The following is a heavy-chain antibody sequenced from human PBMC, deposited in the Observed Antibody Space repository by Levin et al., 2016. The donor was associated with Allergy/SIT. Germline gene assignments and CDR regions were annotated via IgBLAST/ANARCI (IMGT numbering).Heavy chain of an antibody. CDR2: IYNSGST. CDR3: ASRVVGGFLFDY. CDR1: GGSISSYY. Sequence: SETLSLTCTVSGGSISSYYWSWIRQPPGKGLEWIGYIYNSGSTYYNPSLKSRVTISVDTSKNQFSLKLSSVTAADTAVYYCASRVVGGFLFDYWGQGTLVTVSS. D-gene: IGHD2-15*01. V-gene: IGHV4-59*12. J-gene: IGHJ4*02.